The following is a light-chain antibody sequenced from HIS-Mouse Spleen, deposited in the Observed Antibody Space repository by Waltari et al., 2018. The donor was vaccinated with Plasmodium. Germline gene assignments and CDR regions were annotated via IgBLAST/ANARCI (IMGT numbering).Light chain of an antibody. V-gene: IGLV2-14*03. CDR2: DVR. CDR3: SSYTSSSTLNYV. J-gene: IGLJ1*01. CDR1: SSDVGGYNY. Sequence: QSALTQPASVSGSPGQSITISCTGTSSDVGGYNYVSWYQQHPGKAPKLMSYDVRNRPSGVSNRFSGAKSCNTASLTISGLQAEDEADYYCSSYTSSSTLNYVFGTGTKVTVL.